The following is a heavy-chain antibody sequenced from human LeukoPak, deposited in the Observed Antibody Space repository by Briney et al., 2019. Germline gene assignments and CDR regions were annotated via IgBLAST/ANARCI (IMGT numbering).Heavy chain of an antibody. CDR3: ARERGRWLQSDFDY. CDR1: GFTVSSNY. Sequence: GGSLRLSCAASGFTVSSNYMSWVRQAPGKGLEWVSSISSSSSYIYYADSVKGRFTISRDNAKNSLYLQMNSLRAEDTAVYYCARERGRWLQSDFDYWGQGTLVTVSS. J-gene: IGHJ4*02. CDR2: ISSSSSYI. D-gene: IGHD3-16*01. V-gene: IGHV3-21*01.